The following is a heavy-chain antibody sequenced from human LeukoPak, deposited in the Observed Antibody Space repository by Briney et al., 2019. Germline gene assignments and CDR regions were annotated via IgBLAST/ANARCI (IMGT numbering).Heavy chain of an antibody. Sequence: GGSLRLSCAASGFTFSSYWMSWVRQARGKGLEWVANMNGDASEKYYVDSVKGRFTISRDNAKNSLYLQMNSLRAEDTAVYYCAKSWIQLWPADYWGQGALVTVSS. CDR2: MNGDASEK. V-gene: IGHV3-7*01. CDR3: AKSWIQLWPADY. J-gene: IGHJ4*02. D-gene: IGHD5-18*01. CDR1: GFTFSSYW.